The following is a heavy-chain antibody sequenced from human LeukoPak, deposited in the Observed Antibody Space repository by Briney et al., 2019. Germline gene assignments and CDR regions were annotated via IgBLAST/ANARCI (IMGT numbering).Heavy chain of an antibody. CDR3: ARHGTISSESYFDY. CDR2: IHNSGRT. J-gene: IGHJ4*02. V-gene: IGHV4-59*08. D-gene: IGHD1-14*01. Sequence: SETLSLTCSVSGGSVSSYYWSWIRQSPGKGLEWIGYIHNSGRTNYNPSLKSRVTGFVDTSKNQVPLRLSSVTAADTAVYYCARHGTISSESYFDYWGQGTLVTVSS. CDR1: GGSVSSYY.